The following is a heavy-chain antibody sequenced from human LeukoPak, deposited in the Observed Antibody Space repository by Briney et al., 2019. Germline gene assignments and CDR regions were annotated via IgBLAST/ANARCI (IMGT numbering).Heavy chain of an antibody. D-gene: IGHD2-15*01. Sequence: ASVKVSCKASGYTFTGYYMHWVRQAPGQGLEWMGWINPNSGGTNYAQKFQGGVTMTRDTSISTAYMELSRLRSDDTAVYYCARLGYCSGGSCWNWFDPWGQGTLVTVSS. CDR1: GYTFTGYY. CDR2: INPNSGGT. CDR3: ARLGYCSGGSCWNWFDP. V-gene: IGHV1-2*02. J-gene: IGHJ5*02.